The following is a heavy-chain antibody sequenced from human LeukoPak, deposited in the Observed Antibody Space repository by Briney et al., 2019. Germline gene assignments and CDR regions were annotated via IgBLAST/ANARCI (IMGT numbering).Heavy chain of an antibody. CDR1: GGTFSSYA. CDR3: ARDYRGSESPSIY. D-gene: IGHD3-10*01. Sequence: SVKVSCKASGGTFSSYAISWVRQAPGQGLEWMGGIIPIFGTANYAQKFQGRVTITADKSTSTAYMELSSLRSEDTAVYYCARDYRGSESPSIYWGQGTLVTVSS. V-gene: IGHV1-69*06. CDR2: IIPIFGTA. J-gene: IGHJ4*02.